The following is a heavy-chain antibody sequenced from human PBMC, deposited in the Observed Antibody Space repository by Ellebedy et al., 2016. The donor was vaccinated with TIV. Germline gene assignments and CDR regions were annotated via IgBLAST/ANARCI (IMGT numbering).Heavy chain of an antibody. J-gene: IGHJ6*02. V-gene: IGHV5-10-1*01. D-gene: IGHD1-1*01. CDR3: ARHQLDGMDV. CDR2: IDPSDSNT. CDR1: GYNFNNFW. Sequence: PGGSLRLSCKGSGYNFNNFWISWVRQMPGKGLEWMGKIDPSDSNTNYSPSFQGHVTISADKSINTAYLQWSSLKASDTAMYYCARHQLDGMDVWGQGTTVTVSS.